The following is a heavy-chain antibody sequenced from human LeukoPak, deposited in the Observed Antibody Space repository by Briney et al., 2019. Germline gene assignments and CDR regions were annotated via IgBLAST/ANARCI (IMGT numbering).Heavy chain of an antibody. CDR2: ITSSSSYI. CDR1: GFTFRTYS. Sequence: GGSLRLSCAASGFTFRTYSMNWVRQAPGRGLEWVSSITSSSSYIYYADSVKGRFTISRDNAKNSLFLQMNSLRVEDTAVYYCARAGATVTTGEFDSWGQGTLVTVSS. D-gene: IGHD4-17*01. V-gene: IGHV3-21*01. J-gene: IGHJ4*02. CDR3: ARAGATVTTGEFDS.